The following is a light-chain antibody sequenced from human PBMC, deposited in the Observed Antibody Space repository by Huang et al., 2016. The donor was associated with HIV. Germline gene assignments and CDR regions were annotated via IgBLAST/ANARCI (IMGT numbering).Light chain of an antibody. J-gene: IGKJ4*01. CDR1: QSISNH. V-gene: IGKV3-11*01. CDR2: DAS. Sequence: IVLTQSPATLSWYLGERVTLSCRASQSISNHLAWYQQRPGQAPRLLVYDASTGVAGVAARCSGSWSGTDFTLTISSLEPEDFALYYCQQHDSWLTFGGGTKVEV. CDR3: QQHDSWLT.